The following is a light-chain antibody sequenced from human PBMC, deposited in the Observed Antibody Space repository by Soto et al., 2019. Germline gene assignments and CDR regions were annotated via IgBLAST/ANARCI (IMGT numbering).Light chain of an antibody. Sequence: EIVMTQSPATLSVSPGERATLSCRASQRVSNDFAWYQQKPDQAPRLLIYGASTRATGVPARFSGSGSGTEFTLTISSLQSEDFALYYCQQYNNWPLTFGQGTKVDIK. CDR3: QQYNNWPLT. V-gene: IGKV3-15*01. CDR2: GAS. J-gene: IGKJ1*01. CDR1: QRVSND.